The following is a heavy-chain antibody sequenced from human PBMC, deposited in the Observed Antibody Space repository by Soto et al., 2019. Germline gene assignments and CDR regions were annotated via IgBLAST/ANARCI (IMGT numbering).Heavy chain of an antibody. Sequence: SETLSLTCAVSGGSISSGTYYWGWIRQPPGKGLEWIGSIFYTGTTHYNPSLKSRVALFVYTSENRLSLNLDSVTAADTAVYYCARHGLGYGGSGAFDIWGQGTMVTVSS. D-gene: IGHD3-10*01. CDR3: ARHGLGYGGSGAFDI. CDR2: IFYTGTT. V-gene: IGHV4-39*01. CDR1: GGSISSGTYY. J-gene: IGHJ3*02.